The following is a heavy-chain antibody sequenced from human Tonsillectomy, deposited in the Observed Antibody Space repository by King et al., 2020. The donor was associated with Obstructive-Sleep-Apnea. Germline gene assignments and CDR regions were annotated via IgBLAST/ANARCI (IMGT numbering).Heavy chain of an antibody. V-gene: IGHV4-31*03. CDR2: IYNSGST. CDR3: AGASPYYDLLTGYYEGYYGLDV. D-gene: IGHD3-9*01. Sequence: VQLQESGPGLVKPSQTLSLTCTVSGGSISSDGYYWSWIRQHPGKGLEWIGNIYNSGSTDYNPSLESRITVSVDVSKNQFSLKLTSVTAADTAVYYCAGASPYYDLLTGYYEGYYGLDVWGQGTTVTVSS. CDR1: GGSISSDGYY. J-gene: IGHJ6*02.